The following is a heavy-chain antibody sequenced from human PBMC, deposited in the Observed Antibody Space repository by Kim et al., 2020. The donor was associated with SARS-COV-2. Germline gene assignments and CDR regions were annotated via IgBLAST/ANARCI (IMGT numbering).Heavy chain of an antibody. D-gene: IGHD6-13*01. J-gene: IGHJ4*02. Sequence: SETLSLTCTVSGGSISSTYYWGWIRQPPGKGLEWIGSIYYSGSTYYNPSLKSRVTISVDTSKNQFSLKLSSVTAADTAVYYCANSAPADYFDHWGQGTLVTVSS. CDR2: IYYSGST. CDR3: ANSAPADYFDH. CDR1: GGSISSTYY. V-gene: IGHV4-39*01.